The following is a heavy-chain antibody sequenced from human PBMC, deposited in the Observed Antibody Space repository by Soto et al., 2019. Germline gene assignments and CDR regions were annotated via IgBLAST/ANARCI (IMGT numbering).Heavy chain of an antibody. CDR1: GFTFSSYG. J-gene: IGHJ6*03. CDR3: ARPYYPSGYCSSTSCDNYYMDV. Sequence: GGSLRLSCAASGFTFSSYGMHWVRQAPGKGLEWVAVIWYDGSNKYYADSVKGRFTISRDNSKNTLYLQMNSLRAEDTAVYYCARPYYPSGYCSSTSCDNYYMDVWGKGTTVTVSS. V-gene: IGHV3-33*01. CDR2: IWYDGSNK. D-gene: IGHD2-2*02.